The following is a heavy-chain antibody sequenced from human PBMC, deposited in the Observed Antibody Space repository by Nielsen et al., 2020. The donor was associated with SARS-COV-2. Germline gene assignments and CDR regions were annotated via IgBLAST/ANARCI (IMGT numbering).Heavy chain of an antibody. CDR2: IYYSGSS. J-gene: IGHJ6*02. CDR3: ARKGTGGGGYYYYGMDV. Sequence: SETLSLTCTVSGGSISSYYWSWIRQPPGKGLEWIGYIYYSGSSSYNPSLNSRVTMSLDTSKNQLSLKLSSVTAADTAVYYCARKGTGGGGYYYYGMDVWGQGTTVTVSS. V-gene: IGHV4-59*08. CDR1: GGSISSYY. D-gene: IGHD3-16*01.